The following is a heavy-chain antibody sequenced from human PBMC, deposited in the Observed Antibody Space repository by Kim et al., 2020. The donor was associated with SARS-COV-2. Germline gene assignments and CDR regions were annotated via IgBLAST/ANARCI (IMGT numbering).Heavy chain of an antibody. V-gene: IGHV4-39*01. D-gene: IGHD1-26*01. Sequence: SETLSLTCTVSGGSISSSSYYWGWIRQPPGKGLEWIGSIYYSGSTYYNPSLKSRVTISVDTSKNQFSLKLSSVTAADTAVYYCARHLQGGWFDPWGQGTL. J-gene: IGHJ5*02. CDR3: ARHLQGGWFDP. CDR1: GGSISSSSYY. CDR2: IYYSGST.